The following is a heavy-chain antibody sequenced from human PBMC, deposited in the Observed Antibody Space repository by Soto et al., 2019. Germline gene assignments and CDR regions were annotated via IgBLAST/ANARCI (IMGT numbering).Heavy chain of an antibody. Sequence: PGGSLRLSCAASGFTFSSYAMSWVRQAPGKGLEWVSAISGSGGSTYYADSVKGRFTISRDNSKNTLYLQMNSLRAEDTAVYYCAKVGYYYDSSGYYPYWGQGTLVTVSS. CDR2: ISGSGGST. D-gene: IGHD3-22*01. J-gene: IGHJ4*02. V-gene: IGHV3-23*01. CDR1: GFTFSSYA. CDR3: AKVGYYYDSSGYYPY.